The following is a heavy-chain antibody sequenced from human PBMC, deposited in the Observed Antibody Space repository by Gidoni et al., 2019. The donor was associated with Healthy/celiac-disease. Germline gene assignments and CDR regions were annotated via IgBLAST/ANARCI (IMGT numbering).Heavy chain of an antibody. D-gene: IGHD3-3*01. J-gene: IGHJ4*02. Sequence: EVQLVESGGGLVKPGGSLRLSCAASGFTFSNAWMSWVRQAPGKGLEWVGRIKSKTDGGTTDYAAPVKGRFTISRDDSKNTLYLQMNSLKTEDTAVYYCTTDPRFLDPVVDYWGQGTLVTVSS. V-gene: IGHV3-15*01. CDR3: TTDPRFLDPVVDY. CDR1: GFTFSNAW. CDR2: IKSKTDGGTT.